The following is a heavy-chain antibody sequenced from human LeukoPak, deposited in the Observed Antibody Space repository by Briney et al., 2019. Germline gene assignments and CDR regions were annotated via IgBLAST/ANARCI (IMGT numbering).Heavy chain of an antibody. V-gene: IGHV4-39*01. CDR1: GGSISSSSYY. D-gene: IGHD2-2*01. CDR2: IYYSVST. J-gene: IGHJ4*02. CDR3: AGTYHYYFDY. Sequence: SETLSLTCTVSGGSISSSSYYWGWIRQPPGKGLEWIGSIYYSVSTYYNPSLKSRVTISVDTSKNQFSLKLSSVTAADSAVYYCAGTYHYYFDYWGQGTLVTVSS.